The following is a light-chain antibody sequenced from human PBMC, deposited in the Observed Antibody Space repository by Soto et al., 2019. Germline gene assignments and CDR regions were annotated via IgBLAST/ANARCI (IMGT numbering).Light chain of an antibody. V-gene: IGKV3-20*01. CDR3: QQHGNSPWT. CDR2: GAS. J-gene: IGKJ1*01. Sequence: EIVLTQSPGTLSLSPGERATLSCRASQSVSSSYLAWYQHKPGQAPRLLIYGASTRATGIPDRFSGSGSGTDLPLTISRLEPEDFAVYYWQQHGNSPWTFGQGTKVEIK. CDR1: QSVSSSY.